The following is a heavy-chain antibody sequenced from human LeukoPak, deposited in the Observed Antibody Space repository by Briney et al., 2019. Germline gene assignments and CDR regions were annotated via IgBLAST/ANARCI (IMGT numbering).Heavy chain of an antibody. Sequence: GGSLRLSCAASGFTFSSYSMNWVRQAPGKGLEWVSSISSSSSYIYYADSVKGRFTISRDNSKNTLYLQMNSLRAEDTAVYYCARDPGCSSTSCYGNWFDPWGQGTLVTVSS. D-gene: IGHD2-2*01. CDR1: GFTFSSYS. J-gene: IGHJ5*02. V-gene: IGHV3-21*01. CDR3: ARDPGCSSTSCYGNWFDP. CDR2: ISSSSSYI.